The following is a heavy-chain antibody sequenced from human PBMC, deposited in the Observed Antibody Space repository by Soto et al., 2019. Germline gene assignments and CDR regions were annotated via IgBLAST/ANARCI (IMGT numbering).Heavy chain of an antibody. CDR1: GFTFSSYG. CDR2: IWYDGSNK. Sequence: QVQLVESGGGVVQPGRSLRLSCAASGFTFSSYGMHWVRQAPGKGLEWVAVIWYDGSNKYYADSVKGRFTISRDNSKNTLYLQMNRLRAEDTAVYYCARAAEYYYYMDVWGKGTTVTVSS. CDR3: ARAAEYYYYMDV. V-gene: IGHV3-33*01. D-gene: IGHD6-13*01. J-gene: IGHJ6*03.